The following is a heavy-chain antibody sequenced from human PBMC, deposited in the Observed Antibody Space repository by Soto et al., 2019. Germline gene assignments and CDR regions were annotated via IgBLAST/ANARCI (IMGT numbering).Heavy chain of an antibody. CDR1: GGSISSGDYY. V-gene: IGHV4-30-4*01. Sequence: PSETLSLTCTVSGGSISSGDYYWSWIRQPPGKGLEWIGYIYYSGSTYYNPSLKSRVTISVDTSKNQFSLKLSSVTAADTAVYYCARVAYDSSGYYYLESGNFDYWGQGTLVTVSS. CDR2: IYYSGST. CDR3: ARVAYDSSGYYYLESGNFDY. J-gene: IGHJ4*02. D-gene: IGHD3-22*01.